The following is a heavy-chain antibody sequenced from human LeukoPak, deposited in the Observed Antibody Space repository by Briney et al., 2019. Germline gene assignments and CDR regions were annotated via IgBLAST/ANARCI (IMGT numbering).Heavy chain of an antibody. V-gene: IGHV4-30-4*01. Sequence: TSQTLSITCTVSGGSISSGDCYWSWIRQPPGKGLEWIGYIYYSGSTYYNPSLKSRVTISVDTSKNQFSLKLSSVTAADTAVYYCARRSYSSLALDIWGQGTMVTVSS. J-gene: IGHJ3*02. CDR1: GGSISSGDCY. CDR2: IYYSGST. D-gene: IGHD5-18*01. CDR3: ARRSYSSLALDI.